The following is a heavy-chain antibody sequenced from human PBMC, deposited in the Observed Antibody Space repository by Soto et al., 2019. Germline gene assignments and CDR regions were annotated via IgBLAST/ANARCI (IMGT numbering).Heavy chain of an antibody. D-gene: IGHD3-10*01. J-gene: IGHJ4*02. V-gene: IGHV3-23*01. CDR2: ISGSDGVT. Sequence: EVQLLESGGGLVQPGGSLRLFRAASGFTFNTYAMSWVGQAPGKGLAWVSTISGSDGVTYYADSVKGRFTISRDNSQNTLYLQMNSLRAEDTAVYYCTSGSRQGGFDYWGPGTLVTVSS. CDR3: TSGSRQGGFDY. CDR1: GFTFNTYA.